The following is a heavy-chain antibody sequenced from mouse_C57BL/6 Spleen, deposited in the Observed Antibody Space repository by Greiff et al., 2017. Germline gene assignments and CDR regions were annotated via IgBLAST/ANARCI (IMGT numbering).Heavy chain of an antibody. J-gene: IGHJ1*03. Sequence: EVQLVESGGGLVKPGGSLKLSCAASGFTFSSYAMSWVRQTPEKRLEWVATISDGGSYTYYPDNVKGRFTISRDNAKNNLYLQMSHLKSEDTAMYYCARDLITTVVGGHFDVWGTGTTVTVSS. V-gene: IGHV5-4*01. CDR1: GFTFSSYA. CDR2: ISDGGSYT. CDR3: ARDLITTVVGGHFDV. D-gene: IGHD1-1*01.